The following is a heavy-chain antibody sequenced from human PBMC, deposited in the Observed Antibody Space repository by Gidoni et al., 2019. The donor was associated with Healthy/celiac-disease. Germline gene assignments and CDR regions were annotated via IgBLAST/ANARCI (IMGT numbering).Heavy chain of an antibody. Sequence: QVQLVESGGGVVQPGRSLRLSCAASGFTFSSYGMHWVRQAPGKGLEWVAVISYDGSNKYYADSVKGRFTISRDNSKNTLYLQMNSLRAEDTAVYYCAKDLLEYSSGPDVWGQGTTVTVSS. CDR3: AKDLLEYSSGPDV. D-gene: IGHD6-19*01. CDR1: GFTFSSYG. CDR2: ISYDGSNK. V-gene: IGHV3-30*18. J-gene: IGHJ6*02.